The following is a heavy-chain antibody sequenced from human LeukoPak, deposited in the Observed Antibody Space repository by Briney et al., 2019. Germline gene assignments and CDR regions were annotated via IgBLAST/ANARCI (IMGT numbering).Heavy chain of an antibody. V-gene: IGHV3-33*01. J-gene: IGHJ3*01. CDR1: GFTFSNYV. D-gene: IGHD3-9*01. CDR2: VWDDGSNK. Sequence: GGSLRLSCAASGFTFSNYVMDWVRQAPGKGLEWVAVVWDDGSNKHYADSVKGRFAISRDNSKTTLFLQMNSLRAEDTAVYYCARGGLRHFDRSPFEVWGQGTMVTVSS. CDR3: ARGGLRHFDRSPFEV.